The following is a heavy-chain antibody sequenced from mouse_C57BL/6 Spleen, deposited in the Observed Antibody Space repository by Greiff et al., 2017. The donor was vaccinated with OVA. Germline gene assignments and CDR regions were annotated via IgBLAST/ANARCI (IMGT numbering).Heavy chain of an antibody. J-gene: IGHJ3*01. V-gene: IGHV14-1*01. CDR2: IDPEDGDT. CDR1: GFNIKDYY. D-gene: IGHD2-2*01. Sequence: EVQLVESGAELVRPGASVKLSCTASGFNIKDYYMHWVKQRPEQGLEWIGRIDPEDGDTESAPEFQGKATMTADTSSNTAYLQLSSLTSEDTAVYYCTRGNGSSGFAYWGQGTLVTVSA. CDR3: TRGNGSSGFAY.